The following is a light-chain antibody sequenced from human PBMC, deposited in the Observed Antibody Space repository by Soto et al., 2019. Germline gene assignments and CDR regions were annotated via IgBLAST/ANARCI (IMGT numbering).Light chain of an antibody. CDR3: QQYSSYLFT. Sequence: EIELTQSPSTLSVSAGDRVTISCRASQSVSRSLAWYQQKPGKAPNLLIYKASNWETGIPSRFSGSGSGTEFTLTISSLEPDDFATYYCQQYSSYLFTFGPGTKLEIK. CDR1: QSVSRS. J-gene: IGKJ2*01. CDR2: KAS. V-gene: IGKV1-5*01.